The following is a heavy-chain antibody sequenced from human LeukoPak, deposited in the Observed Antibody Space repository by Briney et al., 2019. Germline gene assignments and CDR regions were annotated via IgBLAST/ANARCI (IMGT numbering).Heavy chain of an antibody. CDR3: ATGGYDSSAPDAFDI. CDR1: GYTLTELS. D-gene: IGHD3-22*01. J-gene: IGHJ3*02. Sequence: ASVKVSCKVSGYTLTELSMHWVRQAPGKGLEWMGGFDPEDGETIYAQKFQGRVTMTEDTSTDTAYMELSSLRSEDTAVYYCATGGYDSSAPDAFDIWGQGTMVTVSS. CDR2: FDPEDGET. V-gene: IGHV1-24*01.